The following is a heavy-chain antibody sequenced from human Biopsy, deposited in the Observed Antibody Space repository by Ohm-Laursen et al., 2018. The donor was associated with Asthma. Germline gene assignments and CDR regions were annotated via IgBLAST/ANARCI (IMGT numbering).Heavy chain of an antibody. V-gene: IGHV3-53*01. CDR1: GLAVSRDH. CDR3: ARGDSSNWSHYYFDY. CDR2: IYSGGTS. Sequence: GSLRLSCAASGLAVSRDHMFWVRQAPGKGLEWVSVIYSGGTSHTADSVRGRFTISRDYSKNTLHLQMHSLRAEDTTVYYCARGDSSNWSHYYFDYWGQGTLVTVSS. J-gene: IGHJ4*02. D-gene: IGHD3-22*01.